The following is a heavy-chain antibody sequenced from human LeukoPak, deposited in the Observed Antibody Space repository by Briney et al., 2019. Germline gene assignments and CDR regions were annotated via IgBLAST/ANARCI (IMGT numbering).Heavy chain of an antibody. D-gene: IGHD5-18*01. CDR1: GGSISSYY. V-gene: IGHV4-59*01. J-gene: IGHJ6*02. CDR3: ARDPVGYSCLATDYYYGMDV. CDR2: IYYSGST. Sequence: TSETLSLTCTVSGGSISSYYWSWIRQPPGKGLEWIGYIYYSGSTNYNPSLKSRVTISVDTSKNQFSLKLSSVTAADTAVYYCARDPVGYSCLATDYYYGMDVWGQGTTVTVSS.